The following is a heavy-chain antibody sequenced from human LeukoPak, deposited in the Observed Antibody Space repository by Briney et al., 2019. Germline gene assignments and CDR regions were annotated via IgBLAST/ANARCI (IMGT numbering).Heavy chain of an antibody. Sequence: SETLSLTCTVSDYSINSGYYWGWIRPPPGKGLEWIGSVYYSGSTYYNPSLKIPVTISVDTSNNQFSLKLNSVTAADTAIYYCARAGNGYAIDYWGQGTLVTVSS. D-gene: IGHD5-12*01. CDR1: DYSINSGYY. J-gene: IGHJ4*02. CDR3: ARAGNGYAIDY. V-gene: IGHV4-38-2*02. CDR2: VYYSGST.